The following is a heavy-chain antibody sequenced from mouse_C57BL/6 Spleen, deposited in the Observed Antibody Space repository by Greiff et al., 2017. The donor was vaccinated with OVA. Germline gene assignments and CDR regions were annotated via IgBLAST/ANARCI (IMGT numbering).Heavy chain of an antibody. J-gene: IGHJ2*01. V-gene: IGHV1-15*01. D-gene: IGHD3-3*01. CDR1: GYTFTDYE. CDR3: TRIGTGYYFDY. Sequence: VQLQQSGAELVRPGASVTLSCKASGYTFTDYEMHWVKQTPVHGLEWIGAIDPETGGTAYNQKFKGKAILTADKSSSTAYMELRSLTSEYSAVYYCTRIGTGYYFDYWGQGTTLTVSS. CDR2: IDPETGGT.